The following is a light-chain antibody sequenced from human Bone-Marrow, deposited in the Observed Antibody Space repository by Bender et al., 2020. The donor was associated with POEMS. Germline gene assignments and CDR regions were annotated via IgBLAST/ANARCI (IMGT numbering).Light chain of an antibody. V-gene: IGLV1-40*01. CDR2: GNS. J-gene: IGLJ2*01. Sequence: QSVLTQPPSASGTPGQRVTISCSGSSSNIGTNPVNWYQQLPGTVPKLLIRGNSNRPSGVPDRFSGSKSGTSASLAITGLQAEDEADYYCQSYDSSLSGTLFGGGTKLTVL. CDR3: QSYDSSLSGTL. CDR1: SSNIGTNP.